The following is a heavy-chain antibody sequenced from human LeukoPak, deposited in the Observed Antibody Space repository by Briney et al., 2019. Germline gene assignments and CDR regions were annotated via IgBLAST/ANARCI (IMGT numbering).Heavy chain of an antibody. V-gene: IGHV3-23*01. CDR3: GKDGGFWVSAHGGDS. Sequence: GGSLRLSCAASGFTFSSYAMSWVRQAPGKGLEWVSAISGSGGSTYYADSVKGRFTVSRDNSKNTLFLQMNSLRAEDTAVYYCGKDGGFWVSAHGGDSWGRGTLVTVSS. J-gene: IGHJ4*02. CDR1: GFTFSSYA. CDR2: ISGSGGST. D-gene: IGHD3-16*01.